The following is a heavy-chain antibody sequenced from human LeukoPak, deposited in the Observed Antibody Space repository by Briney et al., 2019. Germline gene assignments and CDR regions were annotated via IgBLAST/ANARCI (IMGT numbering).Heavy chain of an antibody. D-gene: IGHD6-13*01. Sequence: GGSLRVSCAASGFTFSNAWMSWVRQAPGKGLEWVGRIKSKTDGGTTDYAAPVKGRFTISRDDSKNTLYLQMNSLKTEDTAVYYCTTGAAAAGNYYYYYGMDVWGQGNPGHRLL. V-gene: IGHV3-15*01. CDR1: GFTFSNAW. CDR2: IKSKTDGGTT. CDR3: TTGAAAAGNYYYYYGMDV. J-gene: IGHJ6*02.